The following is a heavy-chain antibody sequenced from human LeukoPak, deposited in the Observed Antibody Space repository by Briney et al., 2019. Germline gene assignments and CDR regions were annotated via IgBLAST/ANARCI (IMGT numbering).Heavy chain of an antibody. V-gene: IGHV1-3*01. Sequence: ASVKVSCKASGYTFTSYAMHWVRQAPGQRLEWMGWINAGNGNTKYSQKFQGRVTITRDTSASTAYMELSSLRSEDTAVYYCAREDYYYDNSKGFDPWGQGTLVTVSS. J-gene: IGHJ5*02. CDR1: GYTFTSYA. D-gene: IGHD3-22*01. CDR3: AREDYYYDNSKGFDP. CDR2: INAGNGNT.